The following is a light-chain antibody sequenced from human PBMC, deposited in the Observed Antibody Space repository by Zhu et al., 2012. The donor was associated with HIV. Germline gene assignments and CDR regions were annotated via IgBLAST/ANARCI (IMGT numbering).Light chain of an antibody. CDR1: QAVYSNY. Sequence: EIVLTQSPGTLSLSPGERVTLSCRASQAVYSNYLAWYQQKPGQAPRLLIYGTSARASGIPDRFTGSGSGTDFTLTISRLEPEDFAVYYCQQYGTFPRTFGQGTKLEI. CDR3: QQYGTFPRT. CDR2: GTS. J-gene: IGKJ2*01. V-gene: IGKV3-20*01.